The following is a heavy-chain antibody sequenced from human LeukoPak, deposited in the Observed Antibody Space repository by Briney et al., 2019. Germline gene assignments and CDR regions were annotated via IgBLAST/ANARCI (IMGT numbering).Heavy chain of an antibody. CDR1: GGSFSGYY. CDR2: INHSGST. CDR3: ARKYYDIFDY. V-gene: IGHV4-34*01. J-gene: IGHJ4*02. D-gene: IGHD3-9*01. Sequence: SETLSLTCAAYGGSFSGYYWSWIRQPPGKGLEWIGEINHSGSTNYNPSLKSRVTISVDTSKNQFSLKLSSVTAADTAVYYCARKYYDIFDYWGRGTLVTVSS.